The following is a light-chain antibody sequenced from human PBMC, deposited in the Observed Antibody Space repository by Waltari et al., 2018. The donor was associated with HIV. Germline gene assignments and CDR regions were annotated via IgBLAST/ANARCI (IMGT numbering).Light chain of an antibody. CDR3: AAWGDSLTSFV. CDR1: SSHIGRNY. V-gene: IGLV1-47*01. CDR2: RNN. J-gene: IGLJ1*01. Sequence: QSVLTQPPSASETPGQRITISCSGSSSHIGRNYVSWSYHLPGTAPKLLIDRNNQRPSGVPDRFSGSKSGTSASLAISGLRSEDEADYYCAAWGDSLTSFVFGTGTKVTVL.